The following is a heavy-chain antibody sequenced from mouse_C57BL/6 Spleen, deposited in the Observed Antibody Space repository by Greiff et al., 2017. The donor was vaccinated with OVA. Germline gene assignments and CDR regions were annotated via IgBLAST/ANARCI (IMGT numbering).Heavy chain of an antibody. CDR1: GFTFSSYG. V-gene: IGHV5-6*01. CDR2: ISSGGSYT. CDR3: ARGGERAMDY. J-gene: IGHJ4*01. Sequence: EVKLVESGGDLVKPGGSLKLSCAASGFTFSSYGMSWVRQTPDKRLEWVATISSGGSYTYYPDSVKGRFTISRDNAKNTLYLQMSSLKSEDTAMYYCARGGERAMDYWGQGTSVTVSS.